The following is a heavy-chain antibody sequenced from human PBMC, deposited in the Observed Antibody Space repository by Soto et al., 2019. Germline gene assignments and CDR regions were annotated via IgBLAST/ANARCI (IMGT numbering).Heavy chain of an antibody. V-gene: IGHV2-5*01. D-gene: IGHD6-19*01. CDR1: GFSLSTRGVG. CDR2: IYWNDDK. Sequence: SGPTLVNPTQTLTLTCTFSGFSLSTRGVGVGWIRQPPGKALEWLALIYWNDDKRYSPSLKNRLTITKDTSKNQVVLTMTNMDPVDTATYYCAHRPSGWYLFDYWGQGTLVTVSS. CDR3: AHRPSGWYLFDY. J-gene: IGHJ4*02.